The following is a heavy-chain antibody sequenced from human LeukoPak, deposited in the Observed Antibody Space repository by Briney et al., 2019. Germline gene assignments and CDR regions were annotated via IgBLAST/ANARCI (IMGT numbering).Heavy chain of an antibody. CDR1: GFAFRGYG. CDR3: ASGYYYDRSGYFDY. J-gene: IGHJ4*02. CDR2: IWYDGSTK. D-gene: IGHD3-22*01. V-gene: IGHV3-33*01. Sequence: GGSLRLSFAASGFAFRGYGMHWVRPAPGKGLEWVTGIWYDGSTKYYADSVKGRFTISRDNSKNTVYLQINSLRAEDTAVYYCASGYYYDRSGYFDYWGQGTLVTVSS.